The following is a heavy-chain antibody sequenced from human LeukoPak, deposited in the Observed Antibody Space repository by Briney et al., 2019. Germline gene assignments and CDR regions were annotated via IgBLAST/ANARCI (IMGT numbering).Heavy chain of an antibody. CDR2: IYTSGST. V-gene: IGHV4-61*02. CDR3: ARGPRSGSYGRDFDY. J-gene: IGHJ4*02. D-gene: IGHD1-26*01. CDR1: GGSITTSSYY. Sequence: SETLSLTCTVSGGSITTSSYYWSWIRQPAGKGLEWIGRIYTSGSTNYNPSLKSRVTMSVDTSKNQFSLKLSSVTAADTAVYYCARGPRSGSYGRDFDYWGQGTLVTVSS.